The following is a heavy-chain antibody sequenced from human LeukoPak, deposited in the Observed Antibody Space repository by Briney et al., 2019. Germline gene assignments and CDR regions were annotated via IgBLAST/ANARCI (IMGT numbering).Heavy chain of an antibody. Sequence: GSLRLSCAVSGFTFSSYEMNWVRQAPGKGLELLSYISGSSSDVNYIDSVRGRFTISRDNAKNSLYLHMNSLTVEDTAVYYCSRDPRHNDYWGQGTLVTVSS. CDR2: ISGSSSDV. CDR1: GFTFSSYE. CDR3: SRDPRHNDY. J-gene: IGHJ4*02. V-gene: IGHV3-48*03.